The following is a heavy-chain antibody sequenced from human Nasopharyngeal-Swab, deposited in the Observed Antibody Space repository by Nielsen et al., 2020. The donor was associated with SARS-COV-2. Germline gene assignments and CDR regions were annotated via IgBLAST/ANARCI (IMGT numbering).Heavy chain of an antibody. D-gene: IGHD3-10*01. CDR2: IYYSGST. CDR3: AREALKELLWFGESSSYYGMDV. V-gene: IGHV4-31*02. Sequence: WIRQPPGKGLEWIGYIYYSGSTYYNPSLKSRVTISVDTSKNQFSLKLSSVTAADTAAYYCAREALKELLWFGESSSYYGMDVWGQGTTVTVSS. J-gene: IGHJ6*02.